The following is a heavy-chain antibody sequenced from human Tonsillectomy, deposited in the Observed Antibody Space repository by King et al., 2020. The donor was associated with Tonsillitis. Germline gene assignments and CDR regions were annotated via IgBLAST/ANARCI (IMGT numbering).Heavy chain of an antibody. CDR2: IYSSGST. J-gene: IGHJ4*02. CDR1: GFTVSSNY. D-gene: IGHD3-22*01. CDR3: ARADDSNGYPFDY. Sequence: VQLVESGGGLVQPGGPLRLSCAASGFTVSSNYMSWVRQAPGKGLEWVSIIYSSGSTYYADSVKGRFTISRDNSKNTLYLQMNSLRAEDTAVYYCARADDSNGYPFDYWGQGTLVTVSS. V-gene: IGHV3-66*01.